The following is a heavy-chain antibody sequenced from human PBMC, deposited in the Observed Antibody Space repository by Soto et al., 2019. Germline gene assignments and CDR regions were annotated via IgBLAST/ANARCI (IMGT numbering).Heavy chain of an antibody. D-gene: IGHD3-9*01. J-gene: IGHJ6*02. V-gene: IGHV3-30*18. Sequence: GGSLRLSCAASGFTFISYGMHWVRQAPGKGLEWVAVISYDGSNKYYADSVKGRFTISRDNSKNTLYLQMNSLRAEDTAVYYCAKDSYRYFDWLFRTRNYYGMDFWGQGTTVTAP. CDR3: AKDSYRYFDWLFRTRNYYGMDF. CDR2: ISYDGSNK. CDR1: GFTFISYG.